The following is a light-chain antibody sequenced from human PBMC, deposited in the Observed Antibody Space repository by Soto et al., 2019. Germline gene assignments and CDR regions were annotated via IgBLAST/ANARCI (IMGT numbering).Light chain of an antibody. Sequence: DIQLTKSPSSLSASVGDRVTITCRASQGIITYLNWYQQKPGKAANLLIYTSSTLQSWVPSRFSGSGSGTDFTLTISSLQPEDFASYYCQQSFSSRWTFGQGTKVDI. J-gene: IGKJ1*01. CDR2: TSS. CDR1: QGIITY. V-gene: IGKV1-39*01. CDR3: QQSFSSRWT.